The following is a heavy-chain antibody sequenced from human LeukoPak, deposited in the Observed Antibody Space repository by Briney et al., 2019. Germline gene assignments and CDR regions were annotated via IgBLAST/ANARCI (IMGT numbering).Heavy chain of an antibody. V-gene: IGHV4-39*07. J-gene: IGHJ3*02. D-gene: IGHD3-10*01. CDR1: GGSISSSSYY. CDR2: IYYSGST. Sequence: SETLSLTCTVSGGSISSSSYYWGWIRQPPGKGLEWIGSIYYSGSTYYNPSLKSRVTISVDTSKNQFSLKLSSVTAADTAVYYCARYYGSGSYYNVGAFDIWSQGTMVTVSS. CDR3: ARYYGSGSYYNVGAFDI.